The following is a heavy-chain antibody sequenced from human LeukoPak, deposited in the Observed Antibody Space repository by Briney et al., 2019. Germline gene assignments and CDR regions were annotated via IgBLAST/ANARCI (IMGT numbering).Heavy chain of an antibody. CDR3: ARVGYSYVAFDI. CDR1: GGSISSSNW. J-gene: IGHJ3*02. Sequence: PSGTLSLTCAVSGGSISSSNWWSWVRQPPGKGLEWIGEIYHTGNINHNPSLKSRVTISVDKSKNQFSLKLSSVTAADTAVYYCARVGYSYVAFDIWGQGTMVTVSS. V-gene: IGHV4-4*02. D-gene: IGHD5-18*01. CDR2: IYHTGNI.